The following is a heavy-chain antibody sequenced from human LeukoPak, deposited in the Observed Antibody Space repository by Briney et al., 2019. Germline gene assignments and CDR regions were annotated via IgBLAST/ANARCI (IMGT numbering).Heavy chain of an antibody. CDR1: GYSISRGYY. J-gene: IGHJ4*02. V-gene: IGHV4-38-2*01. Sequence: SETLSLTCAVSGYSISRGYYWGWIRQPPGKGLEWIGSIYHSGSTYYNPSLKSRVTISVDTSKNQFSLKLSPVTAADTAVYYCARVSQQLVRGGFDYWGQGTLVTVSS. CDR3: ARVSQQLVRGGFDY. CDR2: IYHSGST. D-gene: IGHD6-13*01.